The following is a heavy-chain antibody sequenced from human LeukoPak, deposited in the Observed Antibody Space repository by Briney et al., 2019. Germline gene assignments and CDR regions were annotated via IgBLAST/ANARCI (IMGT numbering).Heavy chain of an antibody. CDR2: ISDSGDYT. CDR3: SKDTSIGKYSTNGVCSPFDY. CDR1: GFTFSSYA. J-gene: IGHJ4*02. D-gene: IGHD2-8*01. Sequence: GGSLRLSCAGSGFTFSSYAMSWVRQAPGQGLEWVSVISDSGDYTSYAGSVRGRFTISRDNSRNTLYLQMISLRPEDTAVYYCSKDTSIGKYSTNGVCSPFDYWGQGTLVTVSS. V-gene: IGHV3-23*01.